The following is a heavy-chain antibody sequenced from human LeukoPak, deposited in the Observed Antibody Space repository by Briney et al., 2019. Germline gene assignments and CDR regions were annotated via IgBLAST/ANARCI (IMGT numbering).Heavy chain of an antibody. CDR2: INPSGGST. CDR1: GYTFTSYY. D-gene: IGHD1-26*01. CDR3: ARQWELLKVYDY. V-gene: IGHV1-46*01. Sequence: GASVKVSCKASGYTFTSYYMHWVRQAPGQGLEWMGIINPSGGSTSYAQKFQGRVTMTRDTSTSTVYMELSSLRSEDSAVYYCARQWELLKVYDYWGQGTLVTVSS. J-gene: IGHJ4*02.